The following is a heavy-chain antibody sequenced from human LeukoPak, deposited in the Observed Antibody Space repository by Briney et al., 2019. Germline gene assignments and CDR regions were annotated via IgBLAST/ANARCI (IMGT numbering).Heavy chain of an antibody. CDR3: ARDRGTSRITMKVVAENIFDY. Sequence: ASVKVSCKASGYTFTGHYLHWVRQAPGQGLEWMGRINPNNGGASYAQKFQGRVTMTRDTSISTAYMELSGLISDDTAAYYCARDRGTSRITMKVVAENIFDYWGQGTLATVSS. CDR2: INPNNGGA. J-gene: IGHJ4*02. CDR1: GYTFTGHY. D-gene: IGHD3-22*01. V-gene: IGHV1-2*06.